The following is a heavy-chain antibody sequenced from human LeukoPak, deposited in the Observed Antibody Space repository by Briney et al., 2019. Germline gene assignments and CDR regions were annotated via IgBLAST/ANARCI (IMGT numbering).Heavy chain of an antibody. V-gene: IGHV1-69*06. J-gene: IGHJ3*02. Sequence: GSSVKVSCKASGGTFSSYAISWVRQAPGQGLEWMGGIIPVFGTANYAQKFQGGVTITADKSTSTAYMELSSLRSEDTAVYYCARDPNWDAFDIWGPGTMVTVSS. CDR1: GGTFSSYA. CDR3: ARDPNWDAFDI. CDR2: IIPVFGTA. D-gene: IGHD1-1*01.